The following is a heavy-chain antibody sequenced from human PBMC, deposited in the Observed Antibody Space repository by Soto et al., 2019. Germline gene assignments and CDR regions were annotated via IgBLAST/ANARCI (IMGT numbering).Heavy chain of an antibody. Sequence: TSETLSLSCTFSGASVSTGAYYLGWVRQRPGRGLEWIGYVYESGYTYYNMSLKSRLTISLDRSNNQFSLGLTSVTAADTAVYYCVRALRHTAMVYHWFDPWGQGNLVTVS. D-gene: IGHD5-18*01. CDR2: VYESGYT. V-gene: IGHV4-31*03. J-gene: IGHJ5*02. CDR1: GASVSTGAYY. CDR3: VRALRHTAMVYHWFDP.